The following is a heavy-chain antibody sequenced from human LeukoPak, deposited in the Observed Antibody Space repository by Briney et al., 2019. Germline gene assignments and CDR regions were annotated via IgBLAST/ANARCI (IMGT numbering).Heavy chain of an antibody. CDR2: INPNSGGT. Sequence: ASVKVSCKASGYTFTGYYMHWVRQAPGQGLEWMGWINPNSGGTNYAQKFQGRVTMTRDTSISTAYMELSRLRSDDTAVYYCARDYPAPGIVGATTYYYYMDVWGKGTTVTVSS. CDR1: GYTFTGYY. CDR3: ARDYPAPGIVGATTYYYYMDV. D-gene: IGHD1-26*01. J-gene: IGHJ6*03. V-gene: IGHV1-2*02.